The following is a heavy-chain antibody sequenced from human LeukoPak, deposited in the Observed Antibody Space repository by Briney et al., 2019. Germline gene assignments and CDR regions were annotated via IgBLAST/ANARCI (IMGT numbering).Heavy chain of an antibody. D-gene: IGHD6-6*01. CDR2: IDNSGLNT. Sequence: GGSLRHSCAASGLTFPTYAMIWVRQAPGKGLDWVSAIDNSGLNTFYTDSVKGRFTISRDNSKNTLYLRMNSLRVEDTAAYYCARLGSSSSSVCWCQGTLVTVSS. CDR3: ARLGSSSSSVC. CDR1: GLTFPTYA. J-gene: IGHJ4*02. V-gene: IGHV3-23*01.